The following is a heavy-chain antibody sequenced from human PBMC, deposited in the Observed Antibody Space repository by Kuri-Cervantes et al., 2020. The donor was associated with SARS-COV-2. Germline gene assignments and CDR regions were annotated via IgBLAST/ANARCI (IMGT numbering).Heavy chain of an antibody. D-gene: IGHD3-3*01. CDR1: GYTFSNYG. J-gene: IGHJ6*03. Sequence: ASVKVSCKASGYTFSNYGMNWVRQAPGQGLEWMGWINTNTGNSRYAQGFTGRYVFSLDTSGNTAYLQISGLKAEDTAVYYCARDPGLSTIFGVVIPNYYYYMDVWGKGTTVTVSS. V-gene: IGHV7-4-1*02. CDR3: ARDPGLSTIFGVVIPNYYYYMDV. CDR2: INTNTGNS.